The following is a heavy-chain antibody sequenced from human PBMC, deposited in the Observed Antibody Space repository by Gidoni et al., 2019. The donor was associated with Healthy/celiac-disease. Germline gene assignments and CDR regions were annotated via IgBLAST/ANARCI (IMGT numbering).Heavy chain of an antibody. CDR1: GGSLSSGGYY. CDR3: ARDGSRIVGAYFDY. V-gene: IGHV4-31*03. D-gene: IGHD1-26*01. CDR2: IYYSGST. J-gene: IGHJ4*02. Sequence: QVQLQESGPGLVKPSQTLSLTCTVSGGSLSSGGYYWCWIRQHPGKGLEWIGYIYYSGSTYYNPSLKSRVTISVDTSKNQFSLKLSSVTAADTAVYYCARDGSRIVGAYFDYWGQGTLVTVSS.